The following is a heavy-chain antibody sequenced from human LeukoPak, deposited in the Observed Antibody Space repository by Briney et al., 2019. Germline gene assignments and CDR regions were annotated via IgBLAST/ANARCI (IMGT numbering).Heavy chain of an antibody. Sequence: GGSLRLSCAASGFTFSSYSMNWVRQAPGKGLEWVSSISSSSSYIYYADSVKGRFTISRDNAKNSLYLQMNSLRAEDTALYYCAKDIGPSDYSGHDYWGQGTLVTVSS. CDR2: ISSSSSYI. CDR1: GFTFSSYS. J-gene: IGHJ4*02. CDR3: AKDIGPSDYSGHDY. D-gene: IGHD5-12*01. V-gene: IGHV3-21*04.